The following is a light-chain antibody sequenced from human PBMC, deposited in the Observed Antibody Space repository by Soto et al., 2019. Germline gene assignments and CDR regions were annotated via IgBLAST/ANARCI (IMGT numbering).Light chain of an antibody. CDR2: AAS. Sequence: DIQMTQSPSTLSASVGDRVTITCRASQSISIWVAGYQQKTGKDHKLLSDAASSLQGWVPSRVSGRGAGTDFTLTISSLQPEDLATYVCKQSSAFPLTFGGGTKVDNK. CDR1: QSISIW. J-gene: IGKJ4*01. V-gene: IGKV1-12*01. CDR3: KQSSAFPLT.